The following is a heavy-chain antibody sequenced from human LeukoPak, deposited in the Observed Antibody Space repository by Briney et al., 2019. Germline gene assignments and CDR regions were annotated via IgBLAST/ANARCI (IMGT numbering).Heavy chain of an antibody. D-gene: IGHD6-13*01. CDR2: MNPNSGDT. J-gene: IGHJ3*02. CDR1: GYTFTSCD. Sequence: ASVKVSCKASGYTFTSCDINWVRQATGQGLEWMGWMNPNSGDTGYAQNFQGRVTITGDTSISTAYMELSSLRSEDTAVYYCTRDMRGAAAADDAFDIWGQGTMVTVSS. V-gene: IGHV1-8*01. CDR3: TRDMRGAAAADDAFDI.